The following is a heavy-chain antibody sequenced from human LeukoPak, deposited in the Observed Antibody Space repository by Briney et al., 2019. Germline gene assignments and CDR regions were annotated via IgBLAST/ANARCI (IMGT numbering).Heavy chain of an antibody. J-gene: IGHJ4*02. CDR1: GVSFSGYY. CDR3: ASNYYDSSGFGTFDY. D-gene: IGHD3-22*01. Sequence: SETLSLTCAVYGVSFSGYYWSWIRQPPGKGLEWIGEINHSGSTNYNPSLKSRVTISVDTSKNQFSLKLSSVTAADTAVYYCASNYYDSSGFGTFDYWGQGTLVTVSS. V-gene: IGHV4-34*01. CDR2: INHSGST.